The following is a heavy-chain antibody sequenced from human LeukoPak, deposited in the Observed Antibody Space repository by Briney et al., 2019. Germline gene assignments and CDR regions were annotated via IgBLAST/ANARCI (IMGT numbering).Heavy chain of an antibody. Sequence: PSETLSLTFTVSGGSISSSSYYWGWIRQPPGKGLEWIGSIYYSGSTYYSPSLKSRVTISVDTSKNQFSLKLSSVTTADTAVYYCARHFSSSGFYYGSGSYYRFDYWGQGTLVTVSS. D-gene: IGHD3-10*01. J-gene: IGHJ4*02. V-gene: IGHV4-39*01. CDR3: ARHFSSSGFYYGSGSYYRFDY. CDR2: IYYSGST. CDR1: GGSISSSSYY.